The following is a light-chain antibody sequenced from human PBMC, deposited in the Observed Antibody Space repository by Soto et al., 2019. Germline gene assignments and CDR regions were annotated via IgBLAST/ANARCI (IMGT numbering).Light chain of an antibody. J-gene: IGKJ5*01. Sequence: EIVMTQSPATLSVSPVERATLSCRASQSVSSNLAWYQQKPGQAPRLLIYGASTRATGIPARFSGSGSGTEFTLTIRSLQSEDFAVYYCQQYNNWPPITCGQGTRREIK. CDR1: QSVSSN. V-gene: IGKV3-15*01. CDR3: QQYNNWPPIT. CDR2: GAS.